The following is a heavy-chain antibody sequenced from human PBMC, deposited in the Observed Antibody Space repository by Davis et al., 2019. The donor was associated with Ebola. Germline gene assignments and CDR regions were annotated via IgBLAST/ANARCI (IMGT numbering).Heavy chain of an antibody. D-gene: IGHD4-17*01. J-gene: IGHJ6*02. Sequence: GESLKISCAASGFTFSTYGMHWVRQAPGKGLEWVAIMSSDGIYKSYTDSVKGRFTISRDNSKKTLYLQMDSLRPEDTAVYYCARGSDYGYSHGMDVWGQGTTVTVSS. CDR1: GFTFSTYG. CDR3: ARGSDYGYSHGMDV. CDR2: MSSDGIYK. V-gene: IGHV3-30*03.